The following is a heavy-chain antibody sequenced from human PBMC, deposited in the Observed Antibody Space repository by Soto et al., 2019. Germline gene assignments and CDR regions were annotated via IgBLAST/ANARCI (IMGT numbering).Heavy chain of an antibody. J-gene: IGHJ4*02. V-gene: IGHV3-23*01. CDR3: SKGRLSFDF. CDR1: GFIFSNYA. Sequence: GGSLRLSCAAPGFIFSNYAMNWVRQAPGKGLEWVSFVSANAGGTYYADSVKGRFSISRDNSKNTLYLQMNNLRAEDTAIYYCSKGRLSFDFWGQGTLVTVSS. CDR2: VSANAGGT.